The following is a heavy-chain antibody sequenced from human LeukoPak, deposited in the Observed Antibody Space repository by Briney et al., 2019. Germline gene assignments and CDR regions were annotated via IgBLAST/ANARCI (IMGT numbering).Heavy chain of an antibody. Sequence: ASVKVSCKASGYTFTGYYMHWVRQAPGQGLEWMGWINPNSGGTNYAQKFQGRVTMTRDTSISTAYMELSRLGSDDTAVYYCARDLPWHYDSSGYYYEPHFDYWGQGTLVTVSS. CDR2: INPNSGGT. CDR3: ARDLPWHYDSSGYYYEPHFDY. V-gene: IGHV1-2*02. J-gene: IGHJ4*02. CDR1: GYTFTGYY. D-gene: IGHD3-22*01.